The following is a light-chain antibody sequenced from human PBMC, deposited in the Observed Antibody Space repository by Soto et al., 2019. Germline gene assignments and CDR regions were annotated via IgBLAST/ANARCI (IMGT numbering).Light chain of an antibody. J-gene: IGKJ1*01. CDR3: QHYNSYSEA. CDR1: QTISSW. V-gene: IGKV1-5*03. Sequence: DIQMNQSPSTLAGSVGDRVTITCRASQTISSWLAWYQQKPGKAPKLPIYKASTLKSGVPSRFSGSGSGTEFTLPISSLQPDDFATYYCQHYNSYSEAFGQTTKVDIK. CDR2: KAS.